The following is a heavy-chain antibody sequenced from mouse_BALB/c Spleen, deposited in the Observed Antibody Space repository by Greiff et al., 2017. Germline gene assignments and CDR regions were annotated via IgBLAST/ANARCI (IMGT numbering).Heavy chain of an antibody. CDR2: ISSGGSYT. V-gene: IGHV5-9-3*01. D-gene: IGHD2-4*01. CDR1: GFTFSSYA. J-gene: IGHJ3*01. CDR3: ARQGDYDEGFAY. Sequence: EVMLVESGGGLVKPGGSLKLSCAASGFTFSSYAMSWVRQTPEKRLEWVATISSGGSYTYYPDSVKGRFTISRDNAKNTLYLQMSSLRSEDTAMYYCARQGDYDEGFAYWGQGTLVTVSA.